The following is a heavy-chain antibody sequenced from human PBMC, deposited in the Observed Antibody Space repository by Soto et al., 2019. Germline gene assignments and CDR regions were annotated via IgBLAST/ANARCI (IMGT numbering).Heavy chain of an antibody. CDR1: GYTLTSNC. CDR2: ISAYNGNT. D-gene: IGHD3-10*01. Sequence: ASVKVSCEASGYTLTSNCISWVRHAPGQGLEWMGWISAYNGNTNYAQKLQGRVTMTTDTSTSTAYMELRSLRSDGTAVYYCARDIRSPSYFHFDYWGQGTLVTVSS. V-gene: IGHV1-18*01. CDR3: ARDIRSPSYFHFDY. J-gene: IGHJ4*02.